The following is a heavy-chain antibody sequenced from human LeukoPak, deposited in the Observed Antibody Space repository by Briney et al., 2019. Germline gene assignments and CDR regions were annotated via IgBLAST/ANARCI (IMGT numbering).Heavy chain of an antibody. CDR2: IRYDGSNK. V-gene: IGHV3-30*02. D-gene: IGHD1-26*01. Sequence: GGSLRLSCAASGFTFSSYGMHWVRQAPGKGLEWVAFIRYDGSNKYYADSVKGRFTISRDNSKNTLYLQMNSLRAEDTAVYYCARSAIVGATKGAFDIWGQGTMVTASS. CDR3: ARSAIVGATKGAFDI. J-gene: IGHJ3*02. CDR1: GFTFSSYG.